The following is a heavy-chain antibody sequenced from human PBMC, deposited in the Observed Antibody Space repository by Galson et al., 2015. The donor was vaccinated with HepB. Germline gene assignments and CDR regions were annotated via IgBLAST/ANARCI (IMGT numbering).Heavy chain of an antibody. CDR3: ATASAYGDYWYFDL. D-gene: IGHD3-10*01. V-gene: IGHV1-24*01. Sequence: SVKVSCKVSGYTLTELSMHWVRQAPGKGLEWMGGFDPEDGETIYAQMFQGRVTMTEDTSTDTAYMELSSLRSEDTAVYYCATASAYGDYWYFDLWGRGTLVTVSS. J-gene: IGHJ2*01. CDR1: GYTLTELS. CDR2: FDPEDGET.